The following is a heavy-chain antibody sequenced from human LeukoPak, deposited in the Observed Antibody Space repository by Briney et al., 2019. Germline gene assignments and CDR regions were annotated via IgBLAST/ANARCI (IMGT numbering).Heavy chain of an antibody. CDR1: GGSISSPNW. CDR2: IYHSGRT. J-gene: IGHJ5*02. Sequence: SETLSLTCAVSGGSISSPNWWTWVRQPPGKGLEWIGEIYHSGRTNSNPSLESRVIMSVDKSKNQFSPKLTSVTAADTAVYYCARVGHNWFDPWGQGTLVTVSS. D-gene: IGHD1-26*01. CDR3: ARVGHNWFDP. V-gene: IGHV4-4*02.